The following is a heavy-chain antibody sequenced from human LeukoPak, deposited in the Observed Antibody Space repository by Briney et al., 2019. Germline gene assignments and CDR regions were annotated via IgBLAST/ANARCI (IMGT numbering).Heavy chain of an antibody. CDR1: GFTFSSYS. J-gene: IGHJ5*02. Sequence: KSGGSLRLSCAASGFTFSSYSMNWVRQAPGKGLEWVSSISSSSSYIYYADSVKGRFTISRDNAKNSLYLQMNSLRAEDTAVYYCARAYGVGATLNWSDPWGQGTLVTVSS. CDR3: ARAYGVGATLNWSDP. CDR2: ISSSSSYI. V-gene: IGHV3-21*01. D-gene: IGHD1-26*01.